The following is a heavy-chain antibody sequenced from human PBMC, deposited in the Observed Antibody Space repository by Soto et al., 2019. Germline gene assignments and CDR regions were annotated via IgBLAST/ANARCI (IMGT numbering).Heavy chain of an antibody. CDR3: ARVLRIQLWNNAFDL. CDR1: GGTFSRYV. V-gene: IGHV1-69*01. CDR2: ITPIFNTA. J-gene: IGHJ3*01. D-gene: IGHD5-18*01. Sequence: QVQLVQSGAEVKKPGSSVKVSCKASGGTFSRYVVSWVRQAPGQGLEWMGGITPIFNTANYAQKFQGRVTITANESTSTAFMELRSLRSEDTAAYFCARVLRIQLWNNAFDLWGQGTMVTVSS.